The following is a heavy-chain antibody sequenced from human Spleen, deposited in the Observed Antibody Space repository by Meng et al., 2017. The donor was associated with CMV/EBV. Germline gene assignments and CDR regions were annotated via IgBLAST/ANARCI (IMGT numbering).Heavy chain of an antibody. CDR3: ATTTYNWNDVGTGFDY. J-gene: IGHJ4*02. CDR2: IKSKTDGGTT. CDR1: TFSNGG. Sequence: TFSNGGRSWVRQATGKGLELVGRIKSKTDGGTTDYAAPVKGRFTISRDDSKNTLYLQMNSLKTEDTAVYYCATTTYNWNDVGTGFDYWGQGTVVTVSS. V-gene: IGHV3-15*01. D-gene: IGHD1-1*01.